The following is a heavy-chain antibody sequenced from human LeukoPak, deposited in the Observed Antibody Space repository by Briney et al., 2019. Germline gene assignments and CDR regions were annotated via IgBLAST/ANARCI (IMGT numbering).Heavy chain of an antibody. CDR1: GYTFTSYD. Sequence: ASVKVSCTASGYTFTSYDINWVRQATGQGLEWMGWMNPNSGNTGYAQKFQGRVTMTRNTSISTAYMELSSPRSEDTAVYYCARGPRRMTALYWGQGTLVTVSS. CDR3: ARGPRRMTALY. J-gene: IGHJ4*02. D-gene: IGHD2/OR15-2a*01. V-gene: IGHV1-8*01. CDR2: MNPNSGNT.